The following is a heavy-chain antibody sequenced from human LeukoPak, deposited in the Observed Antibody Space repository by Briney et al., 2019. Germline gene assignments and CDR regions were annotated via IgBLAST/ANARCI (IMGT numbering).Heavy chain of an antibody. CDR3: ARGYYDFWSGYYL. D-gene: IGHD3-3*01. Sequence: SQTLSLTCTVSGGSISSGGYYWSWIRQHPGKGLEWIGYIYYSGSTYYSPSLKSRVTISVDTSKNQFSLKLSSVTAADTAVYYCARGYYDFWSGYYLWGQGTLVTVSS. CDR1: GGSISSGGYY. V-gene: IGHV4-31*03. CDR2: IYYSGST. J-gene: IGHJ4*02.